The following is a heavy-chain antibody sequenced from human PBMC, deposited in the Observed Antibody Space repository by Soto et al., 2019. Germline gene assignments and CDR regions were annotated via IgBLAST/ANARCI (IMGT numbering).Heavy chain of an antibody. CDR1: GGSISSNNYY. V-gene: IGHV4-39*01. Sequence: QLQLQESGPGLVKPSETLSLTCFVSGGSISSNNYYWGWIRQPPGKGLEWIGSMSYSRSTYYNPSLDSRGTISVDTSKNQFSMKLASVTAADTAVYYYASHLRPTNWWGGYFDYWGQGPLVTVSS. CDR3: ASHLRPTNWWGGYFDY. CDR2: MSYSRST. D-gene: IGHD2-8*02. J-gene: IGHJ4*02.